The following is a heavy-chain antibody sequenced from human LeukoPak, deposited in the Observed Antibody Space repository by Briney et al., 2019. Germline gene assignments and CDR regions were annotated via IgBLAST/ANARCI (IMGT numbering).Heavy chain of an antibody. Sequence: RGGSLRLSCAASGFIFSSYGMHWVRQAPDKGLEWVAFTRYDGSRKYYADSVKGRFTISRDNSKNTLYLQMNSLRAEDTAVYYCARVSSYYYYYMDVWGKGTTVTISS. J-gene: IGHJ6*03. CDR2: TRYDGSRK. CDR1: GFIFSSYG. D-gene: IGHD2/OR15-2a*01. V-gene: IGHV3-30*02. CDR3: ARVSSYYYYYMDV.